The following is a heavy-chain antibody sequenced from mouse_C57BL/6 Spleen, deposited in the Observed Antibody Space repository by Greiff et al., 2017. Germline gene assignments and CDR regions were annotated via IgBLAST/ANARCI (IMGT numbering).Heavy chain of an antibody. CDR1: GYTFTDYN. J-gene: IGHJ2*01. CDR3: ARTFITTVVHLDY. CDR2: INPNNGGT. D-gene: IGHD1-1*01. Sequence: VQLKQSGPELMKPGASVKMSCKASGYTFTDYNMHWVKQSHGKSLEWIGYINPNNGGTSYNQKFKGKATLTVNKSSSTAYMELRSLTSEDSAVYYCARTFITTVVHLDYWGQGTTLTVSS. V-gene: IGHV1-22*01.